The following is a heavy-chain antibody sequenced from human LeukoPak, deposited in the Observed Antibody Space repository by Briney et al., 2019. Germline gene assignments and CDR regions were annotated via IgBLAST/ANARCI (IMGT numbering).Heavy chain of an antibody. D-gene: IGHD2-15*01. Sequence: GGSLRLSCAASGFTFSSYAMNWVRQAPGKGLEWVSAISGSGGSTYYADSVKGRFTISRDNSKNTLYLQMNSLRAEDTAVYYCAKDWPRYCSGGSCSGYWGQGTLVTVSS. CDR2: ISGSGGST. CDR1: GFTFSSYA. J-gene: IGHJ4*02. V-gene: IGHV3-23*01. CDR3: AKDWPRYCSGGSCSGY.